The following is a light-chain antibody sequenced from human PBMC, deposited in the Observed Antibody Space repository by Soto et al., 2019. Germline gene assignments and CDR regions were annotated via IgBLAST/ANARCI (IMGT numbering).Light chain of an antibody. CDR2: GAS. Sequence: EIVLTHSPGTLSLSPGERATLSCRASQSVSSSYLAWYQQKPGQAPRLLIYGASSRATGIPDRFSGSGSGTDFTLTISRLEPEDFAVYYCQQYGSSPVTFGPGTKVDI. CDR1: QSVSSSY. V-gene: IGKV3-20*01. CDR3: QQYGSSPVT. J-gene: IGKJ3*01.